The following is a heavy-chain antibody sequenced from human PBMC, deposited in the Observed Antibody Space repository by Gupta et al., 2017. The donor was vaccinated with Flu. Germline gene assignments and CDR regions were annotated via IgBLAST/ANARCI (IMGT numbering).Heavy chain of an antibody. CDR1: GFVLSAYE. Sequence: EVQLVESGGGLVQPGGSLRLSCAASGFVLSAYEMNWVRQAPGKGLEWVSHITSSGNTIDYADSVKGRFSISRDTTKNSLYLQMNSLRAEDTALYYCARRIPAGGDDALDFWGQGTMVTVSS. V-gene: IGHV3-48*03. CDR3: ARRIPAGGDDALDF. J-gene: IGHJ3*01. CDR2: ITSSGNTI. D-gene: IGHD6-13*01.